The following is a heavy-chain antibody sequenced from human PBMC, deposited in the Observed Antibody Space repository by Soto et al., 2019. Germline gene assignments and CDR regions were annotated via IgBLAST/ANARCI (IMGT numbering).Heavy chain of an antibody. J-gene: IGHJ3*02. V-gene: IGHV1-69*02. CDR2: IIPILGIA. Sequence: QVQLVQSGAEVKKPGSSVKVSCKASGGTFSSYTISWVRQASGQGLEWMGRIIPILGIANYAQKFQGRVTITADKSTSTAYMELSSLRSEDTAVYYCARGYGDYASGAFDIWGQGTVVTVSS. D-gene: IGHD4-17*01. CDR1: GGTFSSYT. CDR3: ARGYGDYASGAFDI.